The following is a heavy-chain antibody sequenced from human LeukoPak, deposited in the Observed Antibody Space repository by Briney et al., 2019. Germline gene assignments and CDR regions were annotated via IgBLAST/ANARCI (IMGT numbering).Heavy chain of an antibody. J-gene: IGHJ4*02. Sequence: ASVKVSCKASGYTFTSYDINWVRQATGQGLEWMGWMNPNSGNTGYAQRFQGRVTMTRNTSISTAYMELSSLRSEDTAVYYCARDLSRIAAAGIDYWGQGTLVTVSS. CDR2: MNPNSGNT. CDR3: ARDLSRIAAAGIDY. V-gene: IGHV1-8*01. CDR1: GYTFTSYD. D-gene: IGHD6-13*01.